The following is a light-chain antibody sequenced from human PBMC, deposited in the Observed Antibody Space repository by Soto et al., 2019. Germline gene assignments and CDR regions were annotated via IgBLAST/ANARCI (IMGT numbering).Light chain of an antibody. V-gene: IGLV1-47*01. CDR3: AAWDDSLTALYV. CDR1: SSSIGSNY. J-gene: IGLJ1*01. Sequence: QSVLTQTPSASGTPGQRVIISCSGSSSSIGSNYVYWFQQLPGTAPKLLIYRDSQRPSGVPDRFSGSKSGTSASLAISGLRSEDEADYFCAAWDDSLTALYVFGTGTKLTVL. CDR2: RDS.